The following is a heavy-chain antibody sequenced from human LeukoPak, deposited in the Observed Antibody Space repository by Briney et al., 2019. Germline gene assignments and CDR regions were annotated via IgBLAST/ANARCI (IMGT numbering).Heavy chain of an antibody. V-gene: IGHV4-34*01. Sequence: TETLSLTCAVYGGSFSGYYWSWIRQPPGKGLEWIGEINHSGSTNYNPSLKSRVTISVDTSKNQFSLKLSSVTAADTAVYYCARVRITMIVVDKHYYFDYWGQGTLVTVSS. CDR1: GGSFSGYY. CDR2: INHSGST. CDR3: ARVRITMIVVDKHYYFDY. D-gene: IGHD3-22*01. J-gene: IGHJ4*02.